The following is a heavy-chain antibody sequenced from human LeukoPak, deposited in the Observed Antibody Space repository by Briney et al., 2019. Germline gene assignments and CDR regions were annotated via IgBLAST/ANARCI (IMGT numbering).Heavy chain of an antibody. J-gene: IGHJ4*02. V-gene: IGHV1-2*02. CDR2: INPKSGGT. D-gene: IGHD3-10*01. CDR3: AKSRVSGSGSVDF. Sequence: ASATVSCTASGYTFTDHYVHWVRQAPGQGLEWLGWINPKSGGTTYARKFQGRITMTRDTSINTAYMELIGLNSDDAAVYYCAKSRVSGSGSVDFWGQGTLVTVSS. CDR1: GYTFTDHY.